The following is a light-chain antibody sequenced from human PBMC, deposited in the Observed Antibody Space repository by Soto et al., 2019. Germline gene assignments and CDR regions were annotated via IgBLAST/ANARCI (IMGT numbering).Light chain of an antibody. CDR1: SSDVGGYNY. V-gene: IGLV2-8*01. Sequence: QSALTQPPPASGSPGQSVTISCTGTSSDVGGYNYVSWYQQHPGKAPKLIIYEVSKRPSGVPDRFSGSKSGNTASLTFSGLQAEEEADYYCTSYAGSPLCVFGTGTKVTVL. CDR2: EVS. CDR3: TSYAGSPLCV. J-gene: IGLJ1*01.